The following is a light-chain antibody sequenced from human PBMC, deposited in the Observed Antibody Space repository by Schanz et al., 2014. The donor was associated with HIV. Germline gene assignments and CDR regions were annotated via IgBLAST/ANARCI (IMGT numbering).Light chain of an antibody. CDR1: SSNIGNNY. Sequence: QSVLTQPPSVSAAPGQRVIVSCSGSSSNIGNNYVSWYQQVPGTSPKLVIYNNYQRPSGVPDRFSGSKSGTSASLAISGLQSEDEADYYCAAWDDSLNGVVFGGGTKLTVL. J-gene: IGLJ2*01. V-gene: IGLV1-44*01. CDR2: NNY. CDR3: AAWDDSLNGVV.